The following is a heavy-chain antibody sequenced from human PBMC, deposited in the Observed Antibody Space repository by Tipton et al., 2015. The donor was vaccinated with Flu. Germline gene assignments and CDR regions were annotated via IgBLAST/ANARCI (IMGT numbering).Heavy chain of an antibody. Sequence: TLSLTCNVSGGSISNYYWSWIRQPPGKGLEWIGSIYHSGNTYYNPSLKSRVTISVDTSKNQFSLKLSSVTAADTAVYYCATDSGSYPVWGQGTLVTVSS. CDR1: GGSISNYY. J-gene: IGHJ1*01. V-gene: IGHV4-59*04. D-gene: IGHD1-26*01. CDR2: IYHSGNT. CDR3: ATDSGSYPV.